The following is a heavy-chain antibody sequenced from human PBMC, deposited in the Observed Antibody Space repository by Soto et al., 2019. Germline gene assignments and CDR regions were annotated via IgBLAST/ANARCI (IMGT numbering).Heavy chain of an antibody. D-gene: IGHD2-2*02. CDR2: IYYSGST. V-gene: IGHV4-59*01. Sequence: KPSETLSLTCTVSGGSISSYYWXWIRQPPGKGLEWIGYIYYSGSTNYNPSLKSRVTISVDTSKNQFSLKLSSVTAADTAVYYCARERAIDYYYGMDVWGQGTTVTVSS. J-gene: IGHJ6*02. CDR3: ARERAIDYYYGMDV. CDR1: GGSISSYY.